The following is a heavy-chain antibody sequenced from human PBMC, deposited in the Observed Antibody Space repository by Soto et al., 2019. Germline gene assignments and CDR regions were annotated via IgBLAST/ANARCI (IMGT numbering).Heavy chain of an antibody. CDR2: IKTKSDGGPT. Sequence: EVQLVESGGGLVKPGGSLRLSCVGSGFTFRSVWMNWVRQAPGKGLEWVGRIKTKSDGGPTDYAAPVKGRFTISRDDSIHTVYLQMNSLKTEDTALYYCTRNDAFDVWGQGTMVTVSS. J-gene: IGHJ3*01. CDR3: TRNDAFDV. V-gene: IGHV3-15*07. CDR1: GFTFRSVW.